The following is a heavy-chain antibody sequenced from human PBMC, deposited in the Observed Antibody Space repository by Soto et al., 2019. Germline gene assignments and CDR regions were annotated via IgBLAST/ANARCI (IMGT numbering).Heavy chain of an antibody. CDR3: LADPNWFDR. J-gene: IGHJ5*02. CDR1: GFNFKNYS. Sequence: GGSLRLSCAASGFNFKNYSMTWVRQAPGKGLEWVSTVYNSGDITHYADSVKGGFTISRDNSKNMVFLQMTSLRVEDTALYYCLADPNWFDRWGQGTMVTVSS. CDR2: VYNSGDIT. V-gene: IGHV3-23*01.